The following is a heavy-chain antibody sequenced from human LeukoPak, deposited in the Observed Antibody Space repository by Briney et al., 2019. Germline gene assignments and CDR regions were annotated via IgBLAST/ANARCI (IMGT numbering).Heavy chain of an antibody. Sequence: GASLKLSCKASGGTFSSYAISWVRQAPGQGLEWMGRIIPIFGIANYAHKLQGRVTITADKSTTTAYMELSSLRSEDTAVYYCANYPALDCRGGSCYSFDYGGQGTLVTVSS. CDR1: GGTFSSYA. D-gene: IGHD2-15*01. J-gene: IGHJ4*02. CDR2: IIPIFGIA. V-gene: IGHV1-69*04. CDR3: ANYPALDCRGGSCYSFDY.